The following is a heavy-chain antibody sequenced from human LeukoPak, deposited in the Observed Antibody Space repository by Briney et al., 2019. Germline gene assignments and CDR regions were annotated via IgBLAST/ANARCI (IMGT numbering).Heavy chain of an antibody. CDR2: CDPEDGET. D-gene: IGHD3-9*01. CDR3: ATGGYDILTGYYGDARRGYYFDY. Sequence: ASGKVSCKVSGYTLTELAMHGVPQAPGKGLEGRGGCDPEDGETIYAQKFQGRVTMTEDTSTDTAYMEMSRLRSEDTAVYYCATGGYDILTGYYGDARRGYYFDYWGQGTLVTVSS. V-gene: IGHV1-24*01. CDR1: GYTLTELA. J-gene: IGHJ4*02.